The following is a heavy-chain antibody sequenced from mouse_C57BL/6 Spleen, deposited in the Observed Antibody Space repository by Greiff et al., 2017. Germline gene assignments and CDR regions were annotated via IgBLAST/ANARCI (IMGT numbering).Heavy chain of an antibody. D-gene: IGHD2-2*01. CDR3: ARSQYGYWDYYAMDY. V-gene: IGHV1-26*01. CDR2: INPNNGGT. Sequence: EVQLQQSGPELVKPGASVKISCKASGYTFTDYYMNWVKQSHGKSLEWIGDINPNNGGTSYNQKFKGKATLTVDKSSSTAYMELRSLTSEDSAVYYCARSQYGYWDYYAMDYWGQGTSVTVSS. CDR1: GYTFTDYY. J-gene: IGHJ4*01.